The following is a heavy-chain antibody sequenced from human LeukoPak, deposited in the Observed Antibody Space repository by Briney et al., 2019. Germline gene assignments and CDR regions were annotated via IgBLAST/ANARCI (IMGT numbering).Heavy chain of an antibody. CDR3: ARSDYHNSGSHTVFDAFDI. CDR1: GASISSDNW. J-gene: IGHJ3*02. D-gene: IGHD3-10*01. Sequence: KPSGTLSLTCAVSGASISSDNWWSWVRQPPGKGLECIGEIYHTGSSNYNPSLKSRVSMSVDKSKNQFSLKLSFVTAADTAMYYCARSDYHNSGSHTVFDAFDIWGQGTRVTVSS. CDR2: IYHTGSS. V-gene: IGHV4-4*02.